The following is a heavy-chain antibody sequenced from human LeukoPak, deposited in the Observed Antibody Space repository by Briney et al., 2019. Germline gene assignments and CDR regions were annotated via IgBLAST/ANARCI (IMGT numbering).Heavy chain of an antibody. J-gene: IGHJ4*02. CDR1: GFTFSDYY. CDR2: ISGSGGST. Sequence: GGSLRLSCAASGFTFSDYYMSWIRQAPGKGLEWVSAISGSGGSTYYADSVKGRFTISRENSKNTLYLQMNSLRAENTAVYYCAKDSAKKYDDYWGQGTLVTVSS. V-gene: IGHV3-23*01. D-gene: IGHD2/OR15-2a*01. CDR3: AKDSAKKYDDY.